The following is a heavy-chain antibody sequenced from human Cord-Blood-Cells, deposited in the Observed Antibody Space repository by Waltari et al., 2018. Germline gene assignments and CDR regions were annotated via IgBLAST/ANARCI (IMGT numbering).Heavy chain of an antibody. J-gene: IGHJ4*02. CDR3: ARQPVRGIGLWYYFDY. Sequence: QVQLQQWGAGLLKPSETLSLTCAVYGGSFSGYYWSWIRQPPGKGLEWIGEINHSGSTNDDPSLKRRVTISVDTSKNQFSLKLSAVTAADTAVYYCARQPVRGIGLWYYFDYWGQGTLVTVSS. CDR1: GGSFSGYY. D-gene: IGHD5-18*01. V-gene: IGHV4-34*01. CDR2: INHSGST.